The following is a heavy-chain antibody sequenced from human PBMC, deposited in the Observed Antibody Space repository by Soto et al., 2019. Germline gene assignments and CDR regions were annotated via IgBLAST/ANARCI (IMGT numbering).Heavy chain of an antibody. J-gene: IGHJ5*02. CDR3: ARGPSTSTYNWFDP. CDR1: GFTFSSYS. Sequence: PGGSLRLSCAASGFTFSSYSMHWVRQAPGKGLEWVALISYDGSSKYYADSVKGRFTISRDNSKNTLYLQINSLRAEDTAVYYCARGPSTSTYNWFDPWGQGTLVTVSS. V-gene: IGHV3-30-3*01. CDR2: ISYDGSSK. D-gene: IGHD2-2*01.